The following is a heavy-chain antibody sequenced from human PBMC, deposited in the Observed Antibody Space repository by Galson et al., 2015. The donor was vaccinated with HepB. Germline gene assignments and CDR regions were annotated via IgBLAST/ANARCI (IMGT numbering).Heavy chain of an antibody. J-gene: IGHJ3*02. V-gene: IGHV4-39*01. Sequence: SLTCTVSGGSISRSSYYWGWIRQPPGKGLESIGTFYYSGSTYYNPSLKSRVSISVDTSKNQFSLRLSSVTAADTAVYYCAAQLTGDSAGALDIWGQGTMVTVSS. CDR2: FYYSGST. CDR1: GGSISRSSYY. CDR3: AAQLTGDSAGALDI. D-gene: IGHD7-27*01.